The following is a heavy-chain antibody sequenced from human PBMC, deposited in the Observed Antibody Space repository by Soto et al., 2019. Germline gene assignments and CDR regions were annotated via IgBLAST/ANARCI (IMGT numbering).Heavy chain of an antibody. V-gene: IGHV2-5*02. CDR2: LYWDDDN. D-gene: IGHD6-19*01. J-gene: IGHJ3*02. Sequence: QITLKESGPTLVKPTQALTLTCTFSGFSLRTTGVGVGWIRQPPGKALEWLALLYWDDDNRYNPSLKSRLTLPKDTSKRQVVLTLTNVYPADTATYYCAHNPPQDSGAFDIWGQGTMVTVSS. CDR1: GFSLRTTGVG. CDR3: AHNPPQDSGAFDI.